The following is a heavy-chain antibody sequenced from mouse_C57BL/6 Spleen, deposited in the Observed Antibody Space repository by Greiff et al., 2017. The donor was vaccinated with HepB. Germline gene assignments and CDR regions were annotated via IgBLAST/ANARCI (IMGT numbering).Heavy chain of an antibody. Sequence: VQLQQPGTELVKPGASVKLSCKASGYTFTSYWMHWVKQRPGQGLEWIGNINPSNGGTNYNEKFKSKATLTVDKSSSTAYMQRSSLTSEDSAVYYCARANVDGGDYFDYWGQGTTLTVSS. CDR1: GYTFTSYW. V-gene: IGHV1-53*01. CDR3: ARANVDGGDYFDY. J-gene: IGHJ2*01. CDR2: INPSNGGT. D-gene: IGHD4-1*01.